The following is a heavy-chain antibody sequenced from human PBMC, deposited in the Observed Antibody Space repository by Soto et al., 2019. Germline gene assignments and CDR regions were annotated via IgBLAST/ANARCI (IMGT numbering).Heavy chain of an antibody. Sequence: QVQLRESGPGLVKPSETLSLTCAVSGGSITSGGSYWSWVRQHPGKGLEWIGHVYYSWSAYYNPSLKSRVAISVDTSKNHFSLRVNHVTAADTAVYYCAKSLPGGTIYYMDVWGEGTTITVSS. CDR2: VYYSWSA. V-gene: IGHV4-31*11. CDR3: AKSLPGGTIYYMDV. CDR1: GGSITSGGSY. D-gene: IGHD1-26*01. J-gene: IGHJ6*03.